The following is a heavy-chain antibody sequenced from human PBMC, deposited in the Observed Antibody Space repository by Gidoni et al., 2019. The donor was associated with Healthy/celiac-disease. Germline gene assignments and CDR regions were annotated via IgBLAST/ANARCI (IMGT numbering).Heavy chain of an antibody. CDR1: GGSISSGDYY. V-gene: IGHV4-30-4*01. Sequence: QVQLQESGSGLVKPSQTLSLTCTVSGGSISSGDYYWSWIRQPPGKGLEWIGYIYYSGSTYYNPSLKSRVTISVDTSKNQFSLKLSSVTAADTAVYYCARTGYCTNGVCYSSYYYGMDVWGQGPTVTVSS. J-gene: IGHJ6*02. CDR3: ARTGYCTNGVCYSSYYYGMDV. CDR2: IYYSGST. D-gene: IGHD2-8*01.